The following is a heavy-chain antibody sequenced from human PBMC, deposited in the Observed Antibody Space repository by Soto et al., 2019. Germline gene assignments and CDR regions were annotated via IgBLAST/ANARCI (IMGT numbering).Heavy chain of an antibody. CDR1: GGTFSSYT. V-gene: IGHV1-69*04. Sequence: GASVKVSCKASGGTFSSYTISWVRQAPGQGHERMGRIIPILGIANYAQKFQGRVTITADKSTSTAYMELSSLRSEDTAVYYCARDEVVYCSSTSCYGDYYYYMDVWGKGTTVTVSS. J-gene: IGHJ6*03. CDR2: IIPILGIA. D-gene: IGHD2-2*01. CDR3: ARDEVVYCSSTSCYGDYYYYMDV.